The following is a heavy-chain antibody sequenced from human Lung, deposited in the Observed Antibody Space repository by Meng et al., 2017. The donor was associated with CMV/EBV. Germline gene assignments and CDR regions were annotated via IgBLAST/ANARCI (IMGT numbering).Heavy chain of an antibody. Sequence: LFQSGVGLEQPGVSRVLSCEASGFTFSTYSMTWVRQAPGKGLEWVSGINESGDRTYHADSVKGRFTISRDNSKNTLYLQMNSLRVEDTAIYYCVNRAWMDFWGQGNLVTVSS. J-gene: IGHJ4*02. CDR1: GFTFSTYS. V-gene: IGHV3-23*01. D-gene: IGHD3/OR15-3a*01. CDR2: INESGDRT. CDR3: VNRAWMDF.